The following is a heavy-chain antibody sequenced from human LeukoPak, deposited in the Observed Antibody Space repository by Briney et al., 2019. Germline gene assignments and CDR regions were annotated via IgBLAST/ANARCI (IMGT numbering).Heavy chain of an antibody. Sequence: GGSLRLSCTASGFTFGDYALSWVRQAPGKGLEWVGFIRSKAYGGTTEYAASVKGRFTISRDDSKSIAYLQMNSLKTEDTAVYYCSRVAYSSSWYYFDYWGQGTLVTVSS. J-gene: IGHJ4*02. V-gene: IGHV3-49*04. D-gene: IGHD6-13*01. CDR1: GFTFGDYA. CDR2: IRSKAYGGTT. CDR3: SRVAYSSSWYYFDY.